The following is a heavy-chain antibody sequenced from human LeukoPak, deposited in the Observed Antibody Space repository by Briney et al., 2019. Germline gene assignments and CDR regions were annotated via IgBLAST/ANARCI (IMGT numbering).Heavy chain of an antibody. V-gene: IGHV3-11*06. Sequence: GGSLRLSCAASGFTFSDYYMSWIRQAPGKGLEWVSYISSSSGYTNYADSVKGRFTISRDNAKNSLYLQMNSLRAEDTAVYYCARVYSGSCYDFDYWGQGTLVTVSS. J-gene: IGHJ4*02. CDR1: GFTFSDYY. D-gene: IGHD1-26*01. CDR2: ISSSSGYT. CDR3: ARVYSGSCYDFDY.